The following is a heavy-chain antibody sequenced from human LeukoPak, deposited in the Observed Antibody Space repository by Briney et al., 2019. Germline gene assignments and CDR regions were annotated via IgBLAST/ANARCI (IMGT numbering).Heavy chain of an antibody. CDR3: ARGGSGKTWFDP. J-gene: IGHJ5*02. CDR1: GGTFSSYA. CDR2: IIPILGIA. Sequence: SVKVSCKASGGTFSSYAISWVRQAPGQGLEWMGRIIPILGIANYAQKFQGGVTITADKSTSTAYMELSSLRSEDTAVYYCARGGSGKTWFDPWGQGTLVTVSS. V-gene: IGHV1-69*04. D-gene: IGHD1-26*01.